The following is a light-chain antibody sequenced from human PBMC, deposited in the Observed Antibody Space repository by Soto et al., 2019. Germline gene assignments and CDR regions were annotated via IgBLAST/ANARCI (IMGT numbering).Light chain of an antibody. CDR3: ATWDDNLNAYV. V-gene: IGLV1-44*01. J-gene: IGLJ1*01. CDR2: TNN. Sequence: QSVLTQPPSASGTPGQRVTISCSGSGSNNGSNSVNWYQQLPGRAPKLLIYTNNQRRSGVPDRFSGSKSGTSASLAIGGLQSEDEAHYYCATWDDNLNAYVFGTGTKVTVL. CDR1: GSNNGSNS.